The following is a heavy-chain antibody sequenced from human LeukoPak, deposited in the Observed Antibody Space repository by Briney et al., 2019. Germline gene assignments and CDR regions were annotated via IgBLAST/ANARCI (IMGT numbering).Heavy chain of an antibody. CDR2: IYYSGST. D-gene: IGHD3-9*01. CDR3: MRYFDLNWFDP. Sequence: PETPKRTSSEVGGYMSSSSYYWGVIRKPPRNRLKWIGSIYYSGSTYYNPSFKSRVTISVDTSKNQSSLKLSSVTAEDTAVYYRMRYFDLNWFDPWGQGTLVTVSS. V-gene: IGHV4-39*05. CDR1: GGYMSSSSYY. J-gene: IGHJ5*02.